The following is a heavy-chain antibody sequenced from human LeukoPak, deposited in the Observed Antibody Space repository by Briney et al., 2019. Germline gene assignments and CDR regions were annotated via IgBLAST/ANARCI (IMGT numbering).Heavy chain of an antibody. CDR2: ISWNSGSI. J-gene: IGHJ6*04. D-gene: IGHD6-19*01. V-gene: IGHV3-9*01. CDR3: ARDLSGSGDV. CDR1: GFTFDDYA. Sequence: GRSLRLSCAASGFTFDDYAMHWVRQAPGKGLEWVSGISWNSGSIGYADSVKGRFTISRDNAKNSVYLQMNSLRAEDTAVYYCARDLSGSGDVWGKGTTVTVPS.